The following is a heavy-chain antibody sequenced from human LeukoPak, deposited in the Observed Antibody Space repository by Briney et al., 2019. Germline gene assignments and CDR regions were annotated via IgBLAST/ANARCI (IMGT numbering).Heavy chain of an antibody. CDR1: GFTFGNYW. CDR3: GRSTTAAPGY. V-gene: IGHV3-74*01. J-gene: IGHJ4*02. Sequence: PGGSLRLSCAASGFTFGNYWMHWVRQAPGKGLVWVSRINGDGSSTNYADSVKGRFTISRDNAKNTLYLQMNSLRAEDTAVYFCGRSTTAAPGYWGQGTLVTVSS. CDR2: INGDGSST. D-gene: IGHD4-17*01.